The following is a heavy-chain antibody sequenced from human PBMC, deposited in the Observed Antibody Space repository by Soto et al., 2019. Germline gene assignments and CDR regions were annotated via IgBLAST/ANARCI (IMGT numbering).Heavy chain of an antibody. CDR2: IYQSGTT. CDR1: GGSVSGDDW. V-gene: IGHV4-4*02. Sequence: QVQLQVSGPGLVKPSETLSLTCAVSGGSVSGDDWWSWVRQPPEKGLEWIGEIYQSGTTNYNPSLNSRVTISLDKSKNQLSLKLTSLTAADTAVYYCARGSGWRVDPWGQGTLVTVSS. D-gene: IGHD2-15*01. CDR3: ARGSGWRVDP. J-gene: IGHJ5*02.